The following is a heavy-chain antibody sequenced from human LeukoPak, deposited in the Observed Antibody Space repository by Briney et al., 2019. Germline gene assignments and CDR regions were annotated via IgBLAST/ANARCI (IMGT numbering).Heavy chain of an antibody. CDR3: AREFAGGYDRGEFDY. V-gene: IGHV4-34*01. CDR2: INHSGST. J-gene: IGHJ4*02. CDR1: GGSFSGYY. Sequence: SETLSLTCAVYGGSFSGYYWSWIRQPPGKGLEWIGEINHSGSTNYNPSLKSRVTISVDTSKNQFSLKLSSVTAADTAVYYCAREFAGGYDRGEFDYWGQGTLVTVS. D-gene: IGHD5-12*01.